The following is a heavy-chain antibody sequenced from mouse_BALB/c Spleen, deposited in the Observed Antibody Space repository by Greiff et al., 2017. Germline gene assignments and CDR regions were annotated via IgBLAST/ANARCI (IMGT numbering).Heavy chain of an antibody. CDR3: ARSGDYDFFDY. V-gene: IGHV1-66*01. J-gene: IGHJ2*01. Sequence: QVQLQQSGPELVKPGASVKISCKASGYSFTSYYIHWVKQRPGQGLEWIGWIFPGSGNTKYNEKFKGKATLTADTSSSTAYMQLSSLTSEDSAVYFCARSGDYDFFDYWGQGTTLTVSS. CDR1: GYSFTSYY. CDR2: IFPGSGNT. D-gene: IGHD2-4*01.